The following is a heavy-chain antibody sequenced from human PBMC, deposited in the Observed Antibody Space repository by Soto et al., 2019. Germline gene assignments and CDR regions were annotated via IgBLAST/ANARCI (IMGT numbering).Heavy chain of an antibody. CDR3: ARPPPYYDFWSGTTGGMDV. V-gene: IGHV3-48*02. J-gene: IGHJ6*02. CDR2: ISSSSSTI. Sequence: GGSLRPSCAASGFTFSSYSMNWVRQAPGKGLEWVSYISSSSSTIYYADSVKGRFTISRDNAKNSLYLQMNSLRDEDTAVYYCARPPPYYDFWSGTTGGMDVWGQGTTVTVSS. D-gene: IGHD3-3*01. CDR1: GFTFSSYS.